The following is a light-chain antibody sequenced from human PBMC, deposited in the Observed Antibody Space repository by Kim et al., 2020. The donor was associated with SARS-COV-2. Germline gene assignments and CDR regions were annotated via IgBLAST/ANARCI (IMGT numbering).Light chain of an antibody. CDR1: SLRSYY. CDR3: NSRDSSGNQV. Sequence: SSELTQDPAVSVALGQTVRITCQGDSLRSYYASWYQQKPGQAPVLVIYGKNNRPSGIPDRFSGSSSGNTASFTITGAQAEDEADYYCNSRDSSGNQVFGGGTQLTVL. V-gene: IGLV3-19*01. J-gene: IGLJ2*01. CDR2: GKN.